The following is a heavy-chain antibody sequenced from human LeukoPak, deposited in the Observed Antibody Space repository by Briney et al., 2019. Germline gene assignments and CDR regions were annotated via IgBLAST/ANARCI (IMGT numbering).Heavy chain of an antibody. V-gene: IGHV4-39*07. CDR2: VFYSGST. J-gene: IGHJ4*02. CDR1: GDSIDTSSYY. Sequence: PSETLSLTCSVSGDSIDTSSYYWGWIRQPPGKGLEWIGNVFYSGSTYYSPSLKSRVTMSVDTSKNQFSLKLNSVTAADTAVYYCARDHLLDYWGQGSLVTVSS. CDR3: ARDHLLDY.